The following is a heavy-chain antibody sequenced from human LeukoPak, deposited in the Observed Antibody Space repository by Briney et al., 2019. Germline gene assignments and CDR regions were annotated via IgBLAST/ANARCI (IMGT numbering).Heavy chain of an antibody. CDR1: GVSFSNYY. Sequence: SETLSLTCAVSGVSFSNYYWSWIRQTPGKGMEWIGEINDSGRTNYNPSLMSRVTVSVDTSKNQFSLRLTSVTATDTAVYYCARRWNYGRNYYIDVWGKGATVSVSS. CDR3: ARRWNYGRNYYIDV. D-gene: IGHD1-7*01. J-gene: IGHJ6*03. V-gene: IGHV4-34*01. CDR2: INDSGRT.